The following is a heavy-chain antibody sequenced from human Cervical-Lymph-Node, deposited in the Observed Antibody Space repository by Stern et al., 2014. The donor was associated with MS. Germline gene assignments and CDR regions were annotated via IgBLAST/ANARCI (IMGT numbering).Heavy chain of an antibody. V-gene: IGHV1-18*01. J-gene: IGHJ6*02. CDR3: ARDAGGYFYAMDV. CDR1: GYTFSRYG. CDR2: ISGHNGNP. D-gene: IGHD3-10*01. Sequence: QVQLVQSGPEVKKPGASVKVSCTASGYTFSRYGIGWVRQAPGQGLEWMGWISGHNGNPNYAEKWQDRVTVTTDTSTNTAYMEVRSLTSDDTAVYFCARDAGGYFYAMDVWGQGTTVIVS.